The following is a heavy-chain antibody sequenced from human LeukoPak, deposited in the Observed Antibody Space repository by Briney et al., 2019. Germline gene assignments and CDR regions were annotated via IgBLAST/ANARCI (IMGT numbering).Heavy chain of an antibody. CDR1: GYTFTSYG. V-gene: IGHV1-18*01. CDR3: ARDRTTVTTNSKIDY. Sequence: ASVKVSCKASGYTFTSYGISWVRQAPGQGLEWMGWISAYNGNTNYAQKLQGRVTMTTDTSTSIAYMELRSLRSDDTAVYYCARDRTTVTTNSKIDYWGQGTLVTVSS. J-gene: IGHJ4*02. D-gene: IGHD4-17*01. CDR2: ISAYNGNT.